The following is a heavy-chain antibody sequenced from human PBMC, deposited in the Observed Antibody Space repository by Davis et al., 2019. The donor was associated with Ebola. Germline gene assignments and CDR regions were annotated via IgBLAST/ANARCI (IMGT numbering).Heavy chain of an antibody. CDR1: GFTFSSYG. D-gene: IGHD4-17*01. Sequence: GESLKISCAASGFTFSSYGMHWVRQAPGKGLEWVAVIWYDGSNKYYADSVKGRFTISRDNSKNTLYLQMNSLRAEDTAVYFCARGLGDYLLYGVGYYYYAMDVWGQGTTVTVSS. CDR2: IWYDGSNK. V-gene: IGHV3-33*01. CDR3: ARGLGDYLLYGVGYYYYAMDV. J-gene: IGHJ6*02.